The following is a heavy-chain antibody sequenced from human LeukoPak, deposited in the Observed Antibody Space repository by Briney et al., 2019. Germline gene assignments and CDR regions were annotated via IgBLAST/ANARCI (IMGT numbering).Heavy chain of an antibody. CDR1: GFIFSHFG. Sequence: PGGSLRLSCATSGFIFSHFGVHWVRQAPGKGLEWVAAIQSDGSQEYFADPVKGRSTISRDKSKSTMYLQIDTLRAEDTAVYYCARDSCLIKTCLDYWGQGTLVTVSS. CDR2: IQSDGSQE. V-gene: IGHV3-33*01. D-gene: IGHD3-10*01. J-gene: IGHJ4*02. CDR3: ARDSCLIKTCLDY.